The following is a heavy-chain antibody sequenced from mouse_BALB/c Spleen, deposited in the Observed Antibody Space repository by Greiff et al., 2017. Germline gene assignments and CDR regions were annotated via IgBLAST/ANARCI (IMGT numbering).Heavy chain of an antibody. CDR1: GFTFSSYW. CDR2: IRLKSDNYAT. Sequence: EVKVEESGGGLVQPGGSMKLSCVASGFTFSSYWMSWVRQSPEKGLEWVAEIRLKSDNYATHYAESVKGKFTISRDDSKSRLYLQMNSLRAEDTGIYYCTAWNAWFAYWGQGTLVTVSA. J-gene: IGHJ3*01. CDR3: TAWNAWFAY. V-gene: IGHV6-6*02.